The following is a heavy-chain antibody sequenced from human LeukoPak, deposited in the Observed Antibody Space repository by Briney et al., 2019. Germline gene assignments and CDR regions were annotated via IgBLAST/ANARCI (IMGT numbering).Heavy chain of an antibody. CDR3: ARDGTSDYGGNYYFDY. Sequence: ASVKVSCKASGYTFTSYGISWVRQAPGQGLEWMGWISAYNGNTNYAQELQGRVTMTTDTSTSTAYMELRSLRSDDTAVYYCARDGTSDYGGNYYFDYWGQGTLVTVSS. CDR1: GYTFTSYG. CDR2: ISAYNGNT. J-gene: IGHJ4*02. V-gene: IGHV1-18*01. D-gene: IGHD4-23*01.